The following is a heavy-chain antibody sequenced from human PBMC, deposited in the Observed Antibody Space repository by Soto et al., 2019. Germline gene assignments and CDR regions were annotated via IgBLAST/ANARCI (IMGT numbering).Heavy chain of an antibody. D-gene: IGHD1-1*01. CDR3: ARDPLDDSYAP. CDR1: GGTFSIYA. CDR2: IIPIFGTA. Sequence: SVKVSCKASGGTFSIYAIIWVRQAPGQGLEWMGGIIPIFGTANYAQKFQGRVTITADKSTSTAYMELSSLRSEDTAVYYCARDPLDDSYAPWGQGTLVTVS. J-gene: IGHJ5*02. V-gene: IGHV1-69*06.